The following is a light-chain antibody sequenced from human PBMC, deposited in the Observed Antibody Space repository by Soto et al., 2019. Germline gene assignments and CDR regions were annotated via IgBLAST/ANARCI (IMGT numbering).Light chain of an antibody. J-gene: IGKJ4*01. CDR2: GAS. CDR3: QQHRTSPI. V-gene: IGKV3-20*01. CDR1: QAVSSIL. Sequence: EVVLTQSPGTLSLSPGERATLSCRTSQAVSSILLAWYQQKPGQAPGLLIYGASSRATGIPDRFSGSGSGTDFTLTVSRLEPEDFAVYYCQQHRTSPIFGGGSKVDIK.